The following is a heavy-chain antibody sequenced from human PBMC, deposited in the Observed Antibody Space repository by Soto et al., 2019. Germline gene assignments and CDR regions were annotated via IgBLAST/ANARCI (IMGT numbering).Heavy chain of an antibody. Sequence: EMHLVDSGGGLVKPGGSLRLSCAASGFTFSHAWMSWVRQAPWKGLEWVGRIKSKADGETKDYGAPVRGRFTISRDDSQDILYLHMNSLRIEDTAVYYCCVIKRRDQYSTSGYWFDPWGPGTLVTVSS. V-gene: IGHV3-15*01. CDR3: CVIKRRDQYSTSGYWFDP. D-gene: IGHD4-4*01. CDR1: GFTFSHAW. CDR2: IKSKADGETK. J-gene: IGHJ5*02.